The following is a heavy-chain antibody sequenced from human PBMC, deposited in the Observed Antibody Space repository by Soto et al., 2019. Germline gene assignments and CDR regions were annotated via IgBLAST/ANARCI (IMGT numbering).Heavy chain of an antibody. Sequence: SETLSLTCTVSGGSISSSSYYWGWIRQPPGKGLEWIGSIYYSGSTYYNPSLKSRVPISVDTSKNQFSLKLSSVTAADTAVYYCARHPSRYSGYDNWGFDYWGQGTLVTVSS. CDR3: ARHPSRYSGYDNWGFDY. CDR1: GGSISSSSYY. J-gene: IGHJ4*02. D-gene: IGHD5-12*01. CDR2: IYYSGST. V-gene: IGHV4-39*01.